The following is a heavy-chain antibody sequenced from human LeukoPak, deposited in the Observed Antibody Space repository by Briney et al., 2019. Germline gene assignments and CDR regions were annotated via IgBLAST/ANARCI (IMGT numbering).Heavy chain of an antibody. CDR2: IYSGGT. CDR1: GFTVSSNY. V-gene: IGHV3-66*01. Sequence: GGSLRLSCASSGFTVSSNYMNWVRQAPGKGLEWVSLIYSGGTYYADSVKGRFTISRDNSKNTVYLQMNSLRAEDTAVYYCARGRKFFDYWGQGALVTVSS. J-gene: IGHJ4*02. CDR3: ARGRKFFDY.